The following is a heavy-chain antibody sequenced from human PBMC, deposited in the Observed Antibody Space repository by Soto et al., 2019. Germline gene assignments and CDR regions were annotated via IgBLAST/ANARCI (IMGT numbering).Heavy chain of an antibody. J-gene: IGHJ4*02. CDR1: GGPFSSGGYY. CDR2: IYQNGDT. CDR3: ASGDSTVSSVFDY. D-gene: IGHD4-17*01. V-gene: IGHV4-31*03. Sequence: SETLSLTCTVSGGPFSSGGYYWSWIRQEPGKGLEWIGYIYQNGDTSYNPSLKSRVTISADTSKTQFSLTLSSVTAADTAVYYCASGDSTVSSVFDYWGQGMLVTVSS.